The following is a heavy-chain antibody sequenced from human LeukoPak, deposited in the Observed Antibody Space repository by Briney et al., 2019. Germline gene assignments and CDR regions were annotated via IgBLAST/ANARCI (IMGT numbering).Heavy chain of an antibody. CDR2: IFASGST. CDR3: VQDGPLRSDY. D-gene: IGHD5/OR15-5a*01. V-gene: IGHV4-4*07. J-gene: IGHJ4*02. CDR1: GASISTYY. Sequence: SETLSLTCTVSGASISTYYGSWIRQPPGKGLEWIGRIFASGSTNYNPSLKSRIAMSVDTSTNQFSLNLTSVTAADTAMYYCVQDGPLRSDYWGEGTLVTVSS.